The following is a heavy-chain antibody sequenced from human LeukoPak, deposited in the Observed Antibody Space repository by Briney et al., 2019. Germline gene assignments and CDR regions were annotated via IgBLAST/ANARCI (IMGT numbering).Heavy chain of an antibody. CDR2: IKSKTDGGTT. CDR1: GFTLSNAW. Sequence: PGGSLRLSCAASGFTLSNAWMSRVRQAPGKGLEWVGRIKSKTDGGTTDYAAPVKGRFTISRDDSKNTLYLQMNSLKTEDTAVYYCTTKGRTYYYDSSGYYYMDYWGQGTLVTVSS. D-gene: IGHD3-22*01. CDR3: TTKGRTYYYDSSGYYYMDY. V-gene: IGHV3-15*01. J-gene: IGHJ4*02.